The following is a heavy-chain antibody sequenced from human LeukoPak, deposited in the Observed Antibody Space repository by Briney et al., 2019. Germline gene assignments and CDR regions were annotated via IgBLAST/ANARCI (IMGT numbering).Heavy chain of an antibody. J-gene: IGHJ3*02. Sequence: GGSLRLSCAASGFTFSSYAMHWVRQAPGKGLEWVAVISYDGSNKYYADSVKGRFTISRDNSKNTLYLQMNSLRAEDTAVYYCARGMSTYYYGSGSYARDDAFDIWGQGTMVTVSS. V-gene: IGHV3-30-3*01. CDR2: ISYDGSNK. D-gene: IGHD3-10*01. CDR3: ARGMSTYYYGSGSYARDDAFDI. CDR1: GFTFSSYA.